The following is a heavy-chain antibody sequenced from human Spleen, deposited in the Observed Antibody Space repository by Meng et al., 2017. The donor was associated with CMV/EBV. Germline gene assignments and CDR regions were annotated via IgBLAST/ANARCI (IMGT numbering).Heavy chain of an antibody. CDR1: GFTFSNYD. D-gene: IGHD2-21*01. V-gene: IGHV3-30-3*01. Sequence: GGSLRLSCVASGFTFSNYDIHWVRQAPGKGLEWVAVISYDGNYEYYPDSVRGRFTISRDNSKNTVYLQMNSLRVEDTAVYYCAKGGGAAVPSTRYFDYWGQGTLVTVSS. CDR2: ISYDGNYE. J-gene: IGHJ4*02. CDR3: AKGGGAAVPSTRYFDY.